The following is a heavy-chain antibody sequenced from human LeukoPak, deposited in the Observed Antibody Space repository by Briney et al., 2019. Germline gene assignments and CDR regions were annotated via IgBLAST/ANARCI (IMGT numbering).Heavy chain of an antibody. J-gene: IGHJ5*02. Sequence: SETLSLTCTVSGGSISSYYWSWIRQPAGKGLEWIGRIYTSGSTNYNPSLKSRVTMSVDTSKNQFSLKLSSVTAADTAVYYCASSGYDLYGPYSYNWFDPWGQGTLVTVSS. D-gene: IGHD5-12*01. CDR1: GGSISSYY. CDR2: IYTSGST. V-gene: IGHV4-4*07. CDR3: ASSGYDLYGPYSYNWFDP.